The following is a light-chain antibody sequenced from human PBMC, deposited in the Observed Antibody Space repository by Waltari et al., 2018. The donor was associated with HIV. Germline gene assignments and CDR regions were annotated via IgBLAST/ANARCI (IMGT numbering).Light chain of an antibody. CDR2: RNH. CDR3: AAWDASLHVV. J-gene: IGLJ2*01. Sequence: QSVLTQPPSASGTLGQGVTISCFGSSSHIGTNTVNWYQHLPGAAPKLIIFRNHQRPSGVPARFSGSQSGTSAFLTITGLLPGDEATYYCAAWDASLHVVFGGGTQLTVL. CDR1: SSHIGTNT. V-gene: IGLV1-44*01.